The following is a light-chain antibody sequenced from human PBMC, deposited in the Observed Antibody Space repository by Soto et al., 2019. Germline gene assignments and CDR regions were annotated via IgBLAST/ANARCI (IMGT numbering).Light chain of an antibody. J-gene: IGLJ2*01. CDR2: DVN. CDR1: RSDIGADNF. V-gene: IGLV2-14*03. CDR3: TSCTTSTTMI. Sequence: QSALTQPASVSGSPGQSITISCTGTRSDIGADNFVSWYQQHPGEVPKLILYDVNVRPSGGSNRFSGSKSGNTASLAISGLQDEDEGDYYCTSCTTSTTMIFGGGTKVTVL.